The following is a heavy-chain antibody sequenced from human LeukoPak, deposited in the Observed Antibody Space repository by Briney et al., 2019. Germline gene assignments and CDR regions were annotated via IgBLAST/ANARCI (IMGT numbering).Heavy chain of an antibody. CDR3: AREDERSFGAYDC. CDR2: VSKYTGNA. Sequence: ASVKVSCKASNYTSSDYDVTWVRQAPGQGLEWMGWVSKYTGNADYAPKFQGRVSMTTDTSTRTAYMELRGLRPDDTAVYFCAREDERSFGAYDCWGQGTLVTVS. CDR1: NYTSSDYD. V-gene: IGHV1-18*01. D-gene: IGHD4-17*01. J-gene: IGHJ4*02.